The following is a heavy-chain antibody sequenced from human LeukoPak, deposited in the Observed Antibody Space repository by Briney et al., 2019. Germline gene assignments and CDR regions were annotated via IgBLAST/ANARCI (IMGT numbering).Heavy chain of an antibody. J-gene: IGHJ4*02. CDR2: ISSSGSTI. D-gene: IGHD5-12*01. Sequence: GGSLRLSCAASGFTFSSYEMNWVRQAPGKGLEWVSYISSSGSTIYYADSVKGRFTISRDNAKNSLYLQMNSLRAEDTAVYYCASPYGGYVDDYWGQGTLVTVSS. CDR3: ASPYGGYVDDY. V-gene: IGHV3-48*03. CDR1: GFTFSSYE.